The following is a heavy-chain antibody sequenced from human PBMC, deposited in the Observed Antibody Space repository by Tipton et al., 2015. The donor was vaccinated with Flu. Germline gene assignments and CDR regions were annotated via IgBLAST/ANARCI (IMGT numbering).Heavy chain of an antibody. J-gene: IGHJ4*02. CDR2: IYYNGNT. Sequence: TLSLTCSVSGGSMNTDDFSCSWIRQPPGKALEWIGYIYYNGNTFYNPSFRSRVSMSIDRSKTEFSLKLKSVTAADTAVYFCSRGLATFGPSTPFDHWGQGALVNVSS. CDR1: GGSMNTDDFS. D-gene: IGHD3-16*01. CDR3: SRGLATFGPSTPFDH. V-gene: IGHV4-30-2*01.